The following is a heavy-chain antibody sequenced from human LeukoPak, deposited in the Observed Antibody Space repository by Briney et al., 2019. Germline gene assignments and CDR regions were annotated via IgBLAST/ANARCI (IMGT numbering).Heavy chain of an antibody. CDR3: ARQGSTGLSYYYYYGMDV. CDR1: GFTFSSYW. Sequence: GGSLRLSCAASGFTFSSYWMHWVRQVPEKRLVWVSRINSDGSSINYADSVKGRFTISRDNAKNTLYLRMDSLRAEDTAVYYCARQGSTGLSYYYYYGMDVWGQGTTVTVSS. CDR2: INSDGSSI. J-gene: IGHJ6*02. D-gene: IGHD2-2*01. V-gene: IGHV3-74*01.